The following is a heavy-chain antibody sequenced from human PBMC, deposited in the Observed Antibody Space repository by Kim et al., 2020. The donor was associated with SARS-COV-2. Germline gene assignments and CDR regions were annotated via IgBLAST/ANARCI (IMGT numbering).Heavy chain of an antibody. CDR2: ISASGFST. D-gene: IGHD3-10*01. CDR3: AKDRARHDS. J-gene: IGHJ4*02. CDR1: GLTFSSSD. Sequence: GGSLRLSCAAFGLTFSSSDMSWVRQAPGKGLEWVSAISASGFSTYYTNSVKGRFTISRDNSNNTLYLHMNSLRADDTAVYYCAKDRARHDSWGQGTLVTV. V-gene: IGHV3-23*01.